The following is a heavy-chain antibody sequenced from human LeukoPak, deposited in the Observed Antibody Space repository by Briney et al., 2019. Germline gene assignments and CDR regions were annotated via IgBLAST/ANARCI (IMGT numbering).Heavy chain of an antibody. V-gene: IGHV3-23*01. CDR3: ARHDSFIPY. CDR2: ISDNEGST. J-gene: IGHJ4*02. CDR1: GFTIKDYA. Sequence: GGSLRLSCAASGFTIKDYAMSWVRQAPGKGLEWVSGISDNEGSTYYTDSVKGRFTISRDNTKNTVYLQMNNLRPNDTAVHFCARHDSFIPYWGQGTLVTVSS. D-gene: IGHD5-18*01.